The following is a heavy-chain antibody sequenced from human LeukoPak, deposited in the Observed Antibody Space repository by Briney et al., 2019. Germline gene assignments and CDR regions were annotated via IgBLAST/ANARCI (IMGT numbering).Heavy chain of an antibody. D-gene: IGHD4-17*01. Sequence: GGSLRLSCAASGFTFRSYAMSWVRQAPGKGLEWVSRISDSGGSTYYADSVKGRLTISRDNSKNTLYLQMNSLRAEDTAVYYCAKDRTVTMFSDDAFDIWGQGTMVTVFS. CDR2: ISDSGGST. V-gene: IGHV3-23*01. J-gene: IGHJ3*02. CDR1: GFTFRSYA. CDR3: AKDRTVTMFSDDAFDI.